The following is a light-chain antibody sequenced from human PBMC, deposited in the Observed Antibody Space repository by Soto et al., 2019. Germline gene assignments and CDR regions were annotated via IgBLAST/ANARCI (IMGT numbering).Light chain of an antibody. CDR1: SRDVAAYNY. J-gene: IGLJ3*02. Sequence: QSALTQPASVSGSPGQSITISCTGTSRDVAAYNYVSWYQQHPGKAPKLVIYEVSHRPSGVSNRFSGSKSANTASLTISGLQAEDEAHYYCSSYTTSATWVFGGGTQLTVL. CDR2: EVS. V-gene: IGLV2-14*01. CDR3: SSYTTSATWV.